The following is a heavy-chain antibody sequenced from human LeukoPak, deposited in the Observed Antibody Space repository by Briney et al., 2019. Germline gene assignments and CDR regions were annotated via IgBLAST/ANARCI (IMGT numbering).Heavy chain of an antibody. D-gene: IGHD6-13*01. V-gene: IGHV1-18*01. CDR2: ISAYNGNT. CDR1: GGTFSSYA. CDR3: ARGSGSSWYDWFDP. J-gene: IGHJ5*02. Sequence: ASVKVSCKASGGTFSSYAISWVRQAPGQGLEWMGWISAYNGNTNYAQKLQGRVTMTTDTSTSTAYMELRSLRSDDTAVYYCARGSGSSWYDWFDPWGQGTLVTVSS.